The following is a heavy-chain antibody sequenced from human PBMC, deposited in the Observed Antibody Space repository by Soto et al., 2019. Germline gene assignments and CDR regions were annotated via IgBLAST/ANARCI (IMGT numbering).Heavy chain of an antibody. CDR3: AKEGEPYSSGCRKCGASDY. Sequence: EVQLVESGGGLVQPGGSLRLSCAASGFTFSSYWMSWVRQAPGKGLEWVANIKEDGSDKYYVDSVKGRFTISRDNARNSLYLQMNSLGGEDTAVYYCAKEGEPYSSGCRKCGASDYWGRGPLVTVSS. D-gene: IGHD6-19*01. CDR1: GFTFSSYW. CDR2: IKEDGSDK. V-gene: IGHV3-7*03. J-gene: IGHJ4*02.